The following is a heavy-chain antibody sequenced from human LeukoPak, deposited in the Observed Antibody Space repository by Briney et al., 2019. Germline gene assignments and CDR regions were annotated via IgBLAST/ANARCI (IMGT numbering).Heavy chain of an antibody. J-gene: IGHJ5*02. CDR3: ARRSDISASPNWFDP. CDR2: IHSDDSDT. V-gene: IGHV5-51*01. CDR1: GYSFLNHW. Sequence: GESLKIFCKASGYSFLNHWIGWVRQMPGKGLEWMGIIHSDDSDTRYSPSFRGHVTMSVDKSATTAYLQWDTLKASDTAIYYCARRSDISASPNWFDPWGQGTLVIVSS. D-gene: IGHD3-9*01.